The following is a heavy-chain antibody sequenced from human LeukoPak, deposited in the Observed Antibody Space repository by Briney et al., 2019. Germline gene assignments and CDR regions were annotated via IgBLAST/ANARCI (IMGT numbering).Heavy chain of an antibody. Sequence: PSGTLSLTCAVSGGSISSSNWWSWVRQPPGKGLEWIGEIYHSGSTNYDPSLKSRVTISVDKSKNQFSLKLSSVTAADTAVYYCASQPPYYYDSSGNNWFDPWGQGTLVTVSS. CDR3: ASQPPYYYDSSGNNWFDP. D-gene: IGHD3-22*01. CDR2: IYHSGST. CDR1: GGSISSSNW. V-gene: IGHV4-4*02. J-gene: IGHJ5*02.